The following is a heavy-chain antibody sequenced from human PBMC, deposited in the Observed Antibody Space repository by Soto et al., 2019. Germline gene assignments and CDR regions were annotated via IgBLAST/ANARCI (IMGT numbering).Heavy chain of an antibody. CDR2: ISYDGSNK. V-gene: IGHV3-30-3*01. D-gene: IGHD2-21*01. J-gene: IGHJ1*01. Sequence: QVQLVESGGGVVQPGRSLRLSCAASGFTFSSYAMHWVRQAPGKGLEWVAVISYDGSNKYYADYVEGRLTIYRDNSKTPLYLKMNRMRAEETAVYYCARGFVRRARPQYFQHWGQGTLVTVSS. CDR3: ARGFVRRARPQYFQH. CDR1: GFTFSSYA.